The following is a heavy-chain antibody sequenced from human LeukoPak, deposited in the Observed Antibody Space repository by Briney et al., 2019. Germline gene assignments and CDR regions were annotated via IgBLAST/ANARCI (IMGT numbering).Heavy chain of an antibody. J-gene: IGHJ4*02. CDR1: GFTFSDYE. CDR3: ARALRYSGSYSFDY. D-gene: IGHD1-26*01. Sequence: GGSLRLSCVASGFTFSDYEMNWVRQAPGKGLEWISYITYSDTTIYYADSVKGRFTVSRDNAKNSLYLQMGSLRAEDMAVYYCARALRYSGSYSFDYWGQGTLVTVSS. V-gene: IGHV3-48*03. CDR2: ITYSDTTI.